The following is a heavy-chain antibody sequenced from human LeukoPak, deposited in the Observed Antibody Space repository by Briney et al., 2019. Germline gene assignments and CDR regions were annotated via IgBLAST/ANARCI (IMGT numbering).Heavy chain of an antibody. D-gene: IGHD6-13*01. V-gene: IGHV3-23*01. J-gene: IGHJ4*02. Sequence: GGSLRLSCVASGFTFSSYGMSWVRQAPGKGLEWVSAISDNGGITVYADSVKGRFTISRDKSKNTVHLQMNSLRVEDTAVYYCARRIPAGGRDFDYWGQGTLVTVSS. CDR3: ARRIPAGGRDFDY. CDR2: ISDNGGIT. CDR1: GFTFSSYG.